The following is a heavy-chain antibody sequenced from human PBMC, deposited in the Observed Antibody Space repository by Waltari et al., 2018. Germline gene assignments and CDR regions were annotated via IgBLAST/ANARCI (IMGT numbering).Heavy chain of an antibody. CDR1: GSTFSASY. D-gene: IGHD4-4*01. Sequence: QVQLVQSGAEMRKPGASVKVSCQPSGSTFSASYVHWVRQAPGQGLEWMGWINPKSGDTHYAQNFQGRATMTRDTSISTVYMELSRLTSDDTAVYYCARDLMTTVTTEFYFDYWGQGTLVIISS. CDR3: ARDLMTTVTTEFYFDY. CDR2: INPKSGDT. V-gene: IGHV1-2*02. J-gene: IGHJ4*02.